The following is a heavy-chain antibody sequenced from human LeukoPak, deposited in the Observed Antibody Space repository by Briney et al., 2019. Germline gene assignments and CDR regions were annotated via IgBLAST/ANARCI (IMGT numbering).Heavy chain of an antibody. D-gene: IGHD5-12*01. CDR2: TYWDDDT. Sequence: SGPMLVKPTQTLTLTRSFSGFSLSTSGVGVGWIRQPPGKALEWLGITYWDDDTRYSPSLTTRLTITKDTSRNQVVLAMTNVDTVDTATYYCAHSRREEGYVSYYWGQGILVTVSS. CDR3: AHSRREEGYVSYY. CDR1: GFSLSTSGVG. V-gene: IGHV2-5*02. J-gene: IGHJ4*02.